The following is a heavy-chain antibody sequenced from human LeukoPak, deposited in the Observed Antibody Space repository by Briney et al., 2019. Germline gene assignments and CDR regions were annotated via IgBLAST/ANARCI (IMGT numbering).Heavy chain of an antibody. V-gene: IGHV3-9*01. CDR2: IGWNSGSI. CDR1: GFTFDDYA. CDR3: AKGTGRYWTFFDY. J-gene: IGHJ4*02. D-gene: IGHD1-26*01. Sequence: GGSLRLSCAASGFTFDDYAMHWVRQAPGKGLEWVSGIGWNSGSIDYAVSVKGRFTISRDNAKNSLSLQMNSLRPEDTAFYYFAKGTGRYWTFFDYWGQGTLVTVSS.